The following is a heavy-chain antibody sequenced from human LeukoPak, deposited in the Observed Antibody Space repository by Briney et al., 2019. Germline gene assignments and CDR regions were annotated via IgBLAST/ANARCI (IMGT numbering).Heavy chain of an antibody. CDR1: GGTFSSYA. CDR3: TREHRGGYYFDY. D-gene: IGHD3-10*01. CDR2: IIPIFGTA. Sequence: GASVKVSCKASGGTFSSYAISWVRQAPGQGLEXMGGIIPIFGTANYAQKFQGRVTITADESTSTAYMELSSLRSEDTAVYYCTREHRGGYYFDYWGQGTLVTVSS. V-gene: IGHV1-69*01. J-gene: IGHJ4*02.